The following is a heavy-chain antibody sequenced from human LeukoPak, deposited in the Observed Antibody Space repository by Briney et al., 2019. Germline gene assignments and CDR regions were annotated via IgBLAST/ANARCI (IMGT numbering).Heavy chain of an antibody. CDR3: ARFPRMGPIDY. V-gene: IGHV4-31*03. J-gene: IGHJ4*02. Sequence: SETLSLTCTVSGGSISSGGYYWSWIRQHPGKGLEWIGYICYSGSTYYNPSLKSRVTISVDTSKNQFSLKLSSVTAADTAVYYCARFPRMGPIDYWGQGTLVTVSS. CDR1: GGSISSGGYY. CDR2: ICYSGST. D-gene: IGHD2-8*01.